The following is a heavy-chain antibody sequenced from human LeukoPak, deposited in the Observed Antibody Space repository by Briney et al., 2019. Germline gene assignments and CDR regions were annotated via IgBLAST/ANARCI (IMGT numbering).Heavy chain of an antibody. CDR3: ARDLFTWGTGTRDAFDI. D-gene: IGHD1-1*01. Sequence: SETLSLTCTVSGGSISSYYWSWIRQPAGKGLEWIGRIYTSGSTNYNPSLKSRVTMSVDTSKNQFSLKLSSVTAADRAVYYCARDLFTWGTGTRDAFDIWGQGTMVTVSS. CDR2: IYTSGST. V-gene: IGHV4-4*07. J-gene: IGHJ3*02. CDR1: GGSISSYY.